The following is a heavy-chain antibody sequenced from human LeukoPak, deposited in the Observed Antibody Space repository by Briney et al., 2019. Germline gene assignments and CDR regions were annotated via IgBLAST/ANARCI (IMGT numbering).Heavy chain of an antibody. CDR2: IYSGGST. CDR3: ARGFSSSWYSGYYFDY. Sequence: GGSLRLSCAASGFXVSSNYISWVRQAPGKGLEWVSVIYSGGSTYYADSVKGRFTISRDNSKNTLYLQMNSLRAEDTAVYYCARGFSSSWYSGYYFDYWGQGTLVTVSS. V-gene: IGHV3-53*01. CDR1: GFXVSSNY. J-gene: IGHJ4*02. D-gene: IGHD6-13*01.